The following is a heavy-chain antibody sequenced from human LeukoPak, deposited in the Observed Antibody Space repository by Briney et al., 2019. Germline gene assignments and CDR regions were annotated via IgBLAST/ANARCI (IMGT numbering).Heavy chain of an antibody. V-gene: IGHV4-34*01. J-gene: IGHJ4*02. D-gene: IGHD5-12*01. CDR3: ARLDRVATISS. Sequence: PSETLSLTCAVYGGSFSGYYWSWIRQPPGKGLEWIGEINHSGSTNYNPSLKSRVTISVDTSKNQFSLKLSSVTAADTAVYYCARLDRVATISSWGQGTLVTVSS. CDR2: INHSGST. CDR1: GGSFSGYY.